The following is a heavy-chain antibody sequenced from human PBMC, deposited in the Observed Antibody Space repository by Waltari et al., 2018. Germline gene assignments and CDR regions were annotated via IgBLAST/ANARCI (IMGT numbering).Heavy chain of an antibody. J-gene: IGHJ4*02. V-gene: IGHV1-8*02. Sequence: QVQLVQSGAEVKKPGSSVKVSCKASGGTFSSYAISWVRQATGQGLEWMGWMNPNSGNTGYAQKFQGRVTMTRNTSISTAYMELSSLRSEDTAVYYCARGMEYSSLEDYWGQGTLVTVSS. CDR2: MNPNSGNT. CDR1: GGTFSSYA. D-gene: IGHD6-6*01. CDR3: ARGMEYSSLEDY.